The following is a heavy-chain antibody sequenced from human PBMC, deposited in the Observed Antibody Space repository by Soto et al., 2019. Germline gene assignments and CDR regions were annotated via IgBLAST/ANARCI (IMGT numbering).Heavy chain of an antibody. J-gene: IGHJ6*02. CDR3: ARISRASGMVV. CDR1: GYIFSSYG. V-gene: IGHV1-18*04. Sequence: QVQLVQSGAEVKKPGASVKVSCKASGYIFSSYGISWVRQAPGQGLEWMGWISMYHDYTHSAQKFQGRVTMTTDTSAAASFMGLRSLSTDNPAIYFWARISRASGMVVRGHWTMVT. CDR2: ISMYHDYT.